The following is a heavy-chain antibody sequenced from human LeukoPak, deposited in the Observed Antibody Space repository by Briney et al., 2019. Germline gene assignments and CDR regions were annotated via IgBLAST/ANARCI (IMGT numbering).Heavy chain of an antibody. CDR3: ARDPYYYDSSEMGSFDY. Sequence: ASVKVSCKASGYTFTGYYVHWVRQAPGQGLEWMGWINPNSGGTNYAQKFQGRVTMTRDTSISTAYMELSRLRSDDTAVYYCARDPYYYDSSEMGSFDYWGQGTLVTVSS. V-gene: IGHV1-2*02. J-gene: IGHJ4*02. CDR1: GYTFTGYY. CDR2: INPNSGGT. D-gene: IGHD3-22*01.